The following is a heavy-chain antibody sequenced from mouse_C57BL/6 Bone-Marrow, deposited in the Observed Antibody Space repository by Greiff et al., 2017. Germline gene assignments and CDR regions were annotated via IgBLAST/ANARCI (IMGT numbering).Heavy chain of an antibody. CDR1: GYAFPNYL. CDR2: INPGRGGP. D-gene: IGHD2-13*01. Sequence: QVQLQQSGAELVRPGTSVQVSCKASGYAFPNYLIEWVKQRPGPGLAWIGVINPGRGGPTYTETFTGKATLTADTSSSTAYMQLSSLTSEDSAVYFCAREDYGDYGGYFEVWGTGTTVTVSS. CDR3: AREDYGDYGGYFEV. V-gene: IGHV1-54*01. J-gene: IGHJ1*03.